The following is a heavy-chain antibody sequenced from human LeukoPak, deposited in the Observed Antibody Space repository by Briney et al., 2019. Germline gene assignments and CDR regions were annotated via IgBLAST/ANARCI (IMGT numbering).Heavy chain of an antibody. V-gene: IGHV3-64*01. CDR2: ISKNGGSI. CDR1: GFTYNHYA. D-gene: IGHD2-21*02. J-gene: IGHJ5*02. Sequence: GVSLRLFCAASGFTYNHYAMHWVRQPTGQGQEHVSAISKNGGSIYYANSLKGRFTTSGDNSKNTLYLQMGSLTGDDMAVYYCARDGTYCGDDCYSGWGGWFGPWGQGTLVTVSS. CDR3: ARDGTYCGDDCYSGWGGWFGP.